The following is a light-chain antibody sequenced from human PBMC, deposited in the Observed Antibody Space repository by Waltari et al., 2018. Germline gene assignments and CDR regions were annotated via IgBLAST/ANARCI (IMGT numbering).Light chain of an antibody. J-gene: IGKJ2*03. V-gene: IGKV2-40*01. CDR2: GAS. Sequence: DIVMTQTPLYLPITPGEPASISCRSSQSLLHSNGNTYLHWYLQKPGQSPQLLIYGASNRASGVPDSFSGSGSGTDFTLKISKVEAEDVGVYYCLQTVAFPYSFGQGTKVEIK. CDR1: QSLLHSNGNTY. CDR3: LQTVAFPYS.